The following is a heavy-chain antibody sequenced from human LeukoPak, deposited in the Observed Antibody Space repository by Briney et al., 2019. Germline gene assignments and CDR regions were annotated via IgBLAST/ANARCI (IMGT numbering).Heavy chain of an antibody. Sequence: GGSLRLSCAASGFTFNNYAMSWVRQAPGKGLEWVAAISGNGGRTYYRDSVKGRCTISRDNPKNTLYLLMNSLSAEDTALYYCAKEQTSSGYFDYWGQGTLVTVSS. CDR3: AKEQTSSGYFDY. J-gene: IGHJ4*02. D-gene: IGHD3-10*01. V-gene: IGHV3-23*01. CDR1: GFTFNNYA. CDR2: ISGNGGRT.